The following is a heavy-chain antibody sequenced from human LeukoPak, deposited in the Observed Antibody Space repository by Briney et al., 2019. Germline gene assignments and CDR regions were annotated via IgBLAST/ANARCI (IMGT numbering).Heavy chain of an antibody. CDR1: GFTFSSYA. D-gene: IGHD3-16*02. V-gene: IGHV3-23*01. CDR3: AKGSFIITFEGVIVFAYLAARDH. CDR2: ISGSGGST. Sequence: GGSLRLSCAASGFTFSSYAMSWVRQAPGKGLEWGSAISGSGGSTYYADSVKGRFTISRDNSKNTLYLQMNSVRAQDTAVYYCAKGSFIITFEGVIVFAYLAARDHWGQGSLVTVSS. J-gene: IGHJ4*02.